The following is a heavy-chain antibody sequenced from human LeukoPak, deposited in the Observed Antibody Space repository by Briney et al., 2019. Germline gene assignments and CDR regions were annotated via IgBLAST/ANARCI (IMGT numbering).Heavy chain of an antibody. Sequence: SQTLSLTCAISGDSVSSNSAAWNWIRQFPSSGLEWLGRTYYRSKWYNDYAVSVKSRITINPDTSKNQFALQLNSVTPEDTAVYYCASSIAAAGTWDFDYWGQGTLVTVSS. CDR1: GDSVSSNSAA. CDR3: ASSIAAAGTWDFDY. J-gene: IGHJ4*02. D-gene: IGHD6-13*01. CDR2: TYYRSKWYN. V-gene: IGHV6-1*01.